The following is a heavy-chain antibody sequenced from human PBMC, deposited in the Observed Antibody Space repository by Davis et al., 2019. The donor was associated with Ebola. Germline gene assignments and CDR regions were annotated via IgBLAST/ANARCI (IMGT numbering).Heavy chain of an antibody. V-gene: IGHV3-23*01. CDR1: GFRFSSYA. Sequence: GESLKISCAASGFRFSSYALSWVRQAPGKGLEWVSRMSGSGDSTYYADSVKGRFTISRDNSKNTLYLQMNSLRAEDTAVYYCAKDKRLAVAGTMFDYWGQGTLVTVSS. CDR3: AKDKRLAVAGTMFDY. D-gene: IGHD6-19*01. CDR2: MSGSGDST. J-gene: IGHJ4*02.